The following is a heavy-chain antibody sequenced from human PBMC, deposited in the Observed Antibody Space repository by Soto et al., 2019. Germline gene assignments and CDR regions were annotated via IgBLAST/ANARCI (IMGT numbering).Heavy chain of an antibody. D-gene: IGHD4-17*01. CDR3: ARVPRTTVTAIFDY. J-gene: IGHJ4*02. CDR1: GGSISSYY. V-gene: IGHV4-59*01. Sequence: SETLSLTCTVSGGSISSYYWSWIRQPPGKGLEWIGYIYYSGSTNYNPSLKSRVTISADTSKNQFSLKLSSVTAADTAVYYCARVPRTTVTAIFDYWGQGTLVTVSS. CDR2: IYYSGST.